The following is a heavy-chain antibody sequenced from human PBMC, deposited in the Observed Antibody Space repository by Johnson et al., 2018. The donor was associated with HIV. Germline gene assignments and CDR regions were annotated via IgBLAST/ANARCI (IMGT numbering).Heavy chain of an antibody. J-gene: IGHJ3*02. CDR1: GFTFSSYW. CDR2: IKQDGSEK. CDR3: ARDPSRLRQSDI. V-gene: IGHV3-7*01. D-gene: IGHD3-16*01. Sequence: MQLVESGGGLVQPWGSLRLSCAASGFTFSSYWMSWVRQAPGKGLEWVANIKQDGSEKYYVDSVKGLFTISRDNAKNSLYLQMNSLRAEDTAVYYCARDPSRLRQSDIWGQGTMVTVSS.